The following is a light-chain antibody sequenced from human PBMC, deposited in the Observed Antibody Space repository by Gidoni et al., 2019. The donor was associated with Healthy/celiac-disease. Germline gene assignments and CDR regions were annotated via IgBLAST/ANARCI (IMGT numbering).Light chain of an antibody. J-gene: IGLJ2*01. CDR3: QTWGTGIVV. V-gene: IGLV4-69*01. Sequence: QLVLTQSPSASASLGASVKLTCTVSSEHSTYAIAWHQQQPEKGPQYLMKLNSDGSHNKGGGIPDRFSGSSSGAERYLIISSLQSEDEADYYCQTWGTGIVVFGGGTKLTVL. CDR1: SEHSTYA. CDR2: LNSDGSH.